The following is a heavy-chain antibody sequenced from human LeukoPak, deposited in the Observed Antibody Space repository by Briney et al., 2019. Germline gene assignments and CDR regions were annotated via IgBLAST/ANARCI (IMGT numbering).Heavy chain of an antibody. CDR2: IRYDGSNK. Sequence: PGGSLRLSCAASGFTFSSYGMHWVRQAPGKGLEWVAFIRYDGSNKYYADSVKGRFTISRDNYKNTLYLQMNSLRAEDTAVYYCARDRQTTVTTHDYWGQGTLVTVSS. CDR1: GFTFSSYG. J-gene: IGHJ4*02. D-gene: IGHD4-11*01. CDR3: ARDRQTTVTTHDY. V-gene: IGHV3-30*02.